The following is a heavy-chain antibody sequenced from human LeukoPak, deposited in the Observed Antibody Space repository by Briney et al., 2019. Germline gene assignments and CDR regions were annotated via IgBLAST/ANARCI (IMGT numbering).Heavy chain of an antibody. D-gene: IGHD5-24*01. CDR1: GYTFTGYY. Sequence: GASVKVSCKASGYTFTGYYMHWVRQAPGQGLEWMGWINPNSGGTNYAQKFQGRVTMTRDTSISTAYMELSTLRYDDTAVYYCARAGDGYNRYDYWGQGTLVTVSS. J-gene: IGHJ4*02. CDR2: INPNSGGT. V-gene: IGHV1-2*02. CDR3: ARAGDGYNRYDY.